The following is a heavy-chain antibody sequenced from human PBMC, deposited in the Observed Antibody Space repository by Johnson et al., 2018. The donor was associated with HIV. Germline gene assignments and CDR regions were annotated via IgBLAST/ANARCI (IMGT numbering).Heavy chain of an antibody. J-gene: IGHJ3*02. V-gene: IGHV3-74*03. CDR3: ARDPELDYFDNRAFDI. D-gene: IGHD3-22*01. Sequence: VQPVESGGGLVQPGGSLTLSCAASGFTFSHYWMHWVRQAPGKGLVWVSLLKSDGRSTTHADSVKCRFTISRDNAKNTLYLQMNSLRAEDTAVYYCARDPELDYFDNRAFDIWGQGTMVTVSS. CDR2: LKSDGRST. CDR1: GFTFSHYW.